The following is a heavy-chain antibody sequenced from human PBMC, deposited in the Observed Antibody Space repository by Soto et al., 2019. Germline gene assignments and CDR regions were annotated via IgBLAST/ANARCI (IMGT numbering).Heavy chain of an antibody. D-gene: IGHD3-16*01. V-gene: IGHV1-69*02. CDR1: GDTFSNYT. J-gene: IGHJ6*03. Sequence: QVQLVQSGAEVKKPGSSVKVSCKASGDTFSNYTISWVRQAPGQGLEWMGRIIPIFGIANYAQEFQGRVTITADKSTSTVYMELSSLRSEDTAVYYCARVTPDSENYEGDYYMDVWGKGTAVTVSS. CDR3: ARVTPDSENYEGDYYMDV. CDR2: IIPIFGIA.